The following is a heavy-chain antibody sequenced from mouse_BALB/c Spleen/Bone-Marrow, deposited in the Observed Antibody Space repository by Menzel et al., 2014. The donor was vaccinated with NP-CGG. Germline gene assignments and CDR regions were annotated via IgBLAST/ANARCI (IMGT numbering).Heavy chain of an antibody. V-gene: IGHV2-9*02. Sequence: VKLQESGPGLVAPSQNLSITCTVSGFSLTSYGVHWVRQPPGKGLEWLGVIWACGSTDYNSALMSRLSISKDNSKSQVFLKMNSLQTDDTAMYYCARDESGSCGDYWGQGTSVTVSS. CDR2: IWACGST. J-gene: IGHJ4*01. CDR1: GFSLTSYG. D-gene: IGHD1-1*02. CDR3: ARDESGSCGDY.